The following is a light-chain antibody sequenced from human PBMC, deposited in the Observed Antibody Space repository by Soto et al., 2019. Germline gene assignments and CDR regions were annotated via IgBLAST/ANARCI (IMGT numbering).Light chain of an antibody. CDR3: QQYNSYLFT. Sequence: DIQMTQSPSTLSASVGDRVTITCRASQSISSWLAWYQQKPGRAPKLLIYKASSLESGVPSRFSGSGSGTEFTLTISSLQPDDFATYYCQQYNSYLFTFGPGAKVAI. CDR2: KAS. V-gene: IGKV1-5*03. CDR1: QSISSW. J-gene: IGKJ3*01.